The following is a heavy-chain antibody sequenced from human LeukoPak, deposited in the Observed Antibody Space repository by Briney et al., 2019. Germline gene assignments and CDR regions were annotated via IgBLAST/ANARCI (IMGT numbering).Heavy chain of an antibody. CDR2: VFYRDSFSYGGTT. CDR1: GVSISGYY. V-gene: IGHV4-59*05. Sequence: SETLSLTCTVSGVSISGYYWIWIRHSPGRGLEWIGSVFYRDSFSYGGTTFYNPSLQSRVSISVDTSKNAFSLKLTSVTAADTAVYFCARQISGNRDYWGQGILVAVSS. J-gene: IGHJ4*02. CDR3: ARQISGNRDY. D-gene: IGHD3-10*01.